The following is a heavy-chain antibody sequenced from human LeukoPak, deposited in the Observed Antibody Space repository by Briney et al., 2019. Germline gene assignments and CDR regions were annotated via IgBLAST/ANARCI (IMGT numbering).Heavy chain of an antibody. CDR2: IWYDGSNK. D-gene: IGHD2-2*01. Sequence: EGSLRLSCAASGFTFSSYGMHWVRQAPGKGLEWVAVIWYDGSNKYYADSVKGRFTISRDNSKNTLYLQMNSLRAEDTAVYYCARAPTYCSSTSCYLDYWGQGTLVTVSS. V-gene: IGHV3-33*01. CDR3: ARAPTYCSSTSCYLDY. CDR1: GFTFSSYG. J-gene: IGHJ4*02.